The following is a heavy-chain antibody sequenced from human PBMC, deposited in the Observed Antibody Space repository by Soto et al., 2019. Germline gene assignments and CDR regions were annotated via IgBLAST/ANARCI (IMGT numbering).Heavy chain of an antibody. CDR2: IYYSGST. J-gene: IGHJ4*02. CDR1: GGSISSGDYY. CDR3: ARVGSSIAVQPFDY. V-gene: IGHV4-30-4*01. D-gene: IGHD6-6*01. Sequence: PSETLSLTCTVSGGSISSGDYYWSWIRQPPGEGLEWIGYIYYSGSTYYNPSLKSRVTISLDTSKNQFSLKLSSVTAADTAVYYCARVGSSIAVQPFDYWGQGTLVTVS.